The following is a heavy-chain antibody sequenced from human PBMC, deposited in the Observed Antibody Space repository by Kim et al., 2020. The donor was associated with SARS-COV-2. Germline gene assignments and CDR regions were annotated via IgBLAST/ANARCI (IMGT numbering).Heavy chain of an antibody. Sequence: SETLSLTCTVSGGSISSSSYYWGWIRQPPGKGLEWIGSIYYSGSTYYNPSLKSRVTISVDTSKNQFSLKLSSVTAADTAVYYCARLPRGWYYFDYWGQGT. CDR2: IYYSGST. V-gene: IGHV4-39*01. J-gene: IGHJ4*02. CDR3: ARLPRGWYYFDY. CDR1: GGSISSSSYY. D-gene: IGHD6-19*01.